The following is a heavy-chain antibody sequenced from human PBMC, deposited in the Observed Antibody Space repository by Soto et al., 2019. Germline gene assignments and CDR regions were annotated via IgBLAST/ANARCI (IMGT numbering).Heavy chain of an antibody. Sequence: SETLSLTCTVSGGSISSGDYYWSWIRQPPGKGLEWIGHISYSGSTYYNPSLQSRVTISVDTSKNQFSLNLNSVTAADTAVYYCARLSSGYVDDWGQGTLVTVSS. D-gene: IGHD3-22*01. CDR2: ISYSGST. CDR1: GGSISSGDYY. V-gene: IGHV4-30-4*01. CDR3: ARLSSGYVDD. J-gene: IGHJ4*02.